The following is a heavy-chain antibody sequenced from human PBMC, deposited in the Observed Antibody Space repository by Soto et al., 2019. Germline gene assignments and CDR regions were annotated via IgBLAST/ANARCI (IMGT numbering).Heavy chain of an antibody. J-gene: IGHJ3*01. D-gene: IGHD6-6*01. CDR2: IYWDDEK. Sequence: QITLKESGPTLVKPTQTLTLTCTFSGFSLTTSGVGVGWIRQPPGKALEWLALIYWDDEKRYSPSLQSRFTLPKDTSQNQVEITVTYMNPADPSTNYCADRIDPSSDDGFDLWGQGQMV. CDR3: ADRIDPSSDDGFDL. V-gene: IGHV2-5*02. CDR1: GFSLTTSGVG.